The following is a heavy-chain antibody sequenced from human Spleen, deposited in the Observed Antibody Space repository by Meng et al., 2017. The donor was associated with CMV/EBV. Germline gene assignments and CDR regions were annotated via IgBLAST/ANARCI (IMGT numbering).Heavy chain of an antibody. CDR2: INHSGST. V-gene: IGHV4-34*01. J-gene: IGHJ6*02. CDR1: GGSFSGYY. CDR3: ARGLRVYCSSTSCLYGMDV. Sequence: SETLSLTCAVYGGSFSGYYLSWIRQSPGKGLEWIGEINHSGSTNYNPSLKSRVTISVDTSKNQFSLKLSSVTAADTAVYYCARGLRVYCSSTSCLYGMDVWGQGTTVTVSS. D-gene: IGHD2-2*01.